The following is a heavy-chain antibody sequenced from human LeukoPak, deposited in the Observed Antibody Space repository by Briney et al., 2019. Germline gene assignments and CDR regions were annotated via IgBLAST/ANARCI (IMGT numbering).Heavy chain of an antibody. D-gene: IGHD5-12*01. CDR2: IYHSGST. CDR1: VCSISSCCY. V-gene: IGHV4-38-2*02. CDR3: ARDRRGNDEFDY. Sequence: SETLSLTCAVSVCSISSCCYWGWIRQPPGKGLEWIGSIYHSGSTHYNVSLKSRVTMSVDTSKNQFSLKLSSVTAEDTAVYYCARDRRGNDEFDYWGQGILVTVSS. J-gene: IGHJ4*02.